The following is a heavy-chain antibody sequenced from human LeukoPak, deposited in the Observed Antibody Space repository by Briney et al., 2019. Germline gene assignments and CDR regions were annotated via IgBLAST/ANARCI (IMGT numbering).Heavy chain of an antibody. CDR1: GYTFTSYG. V-gene: IGHV1-18*01. J-gene: IGHJ6*02. Sequence: ASVKVSCKASGYTFTSYGISWVQQAPGQGLEWMGWISTYNGNTDYAQNLQGRVTMTTDTSTPTAYMELRSLRSDDTGVYYCARYSHSGDRATHYYYYGMDVWGQGTTVTVSS. D-gene: IGHD3-10*01. CDR3: ARYSHSGDRATHYYYYGMDV. CDR2: ISTYNGNT.